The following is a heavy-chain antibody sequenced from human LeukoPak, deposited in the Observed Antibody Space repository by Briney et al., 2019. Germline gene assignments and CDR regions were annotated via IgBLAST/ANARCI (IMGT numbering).Heavy chain of an antibody. CDR3: ASPRDTAVVVAATAGYFDL. J-gene: IGHJ2*01. CDR1: GFTFSSYW. CDR2: IYPSGST. Sequence: GSLRLSCEAAGFTFSSYWMHWVRQAPGKGLEWIGSIYPSGSTFYNPSLKSRATISVDTSKNQFYLKVNSVTAADTAVYYCASPRDTAVVVAATAGYFDLWGRGTQVTVSS. D-gene: IGHD2-15*01. V-gene: IGHV4-38-2*01.